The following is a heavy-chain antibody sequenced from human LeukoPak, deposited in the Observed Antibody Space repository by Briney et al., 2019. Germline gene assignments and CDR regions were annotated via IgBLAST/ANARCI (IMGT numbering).Heavy chain of an antibody. D-gene: IGHD6-6*01. CDR1: GYTFTGYY. Sequence: GASVTVSCKASGYTFTGYYMHWVRQAPGQGLEWMGWINPNSGGTNYAQKFQGRVTMTRDTSISTAYMELSRLRSDDTAVYYCARALRRYSSSLFDYWGQGTLVTVSS. CDR3: ARALRRYSSSLFDY. J-gene: IGHJ4*02. CDR2: INPNSGGT. V-gene: IGHV1-2*02.